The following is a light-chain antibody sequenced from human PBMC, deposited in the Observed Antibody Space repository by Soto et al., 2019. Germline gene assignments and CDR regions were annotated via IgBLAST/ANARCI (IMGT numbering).Light chain of an antibody. Sequence: EIVLTQSPATLSLFPGERATLSCRASQTVRTYLAWYQQKPGQAPRLLISDAFNRATGIPARFSGSGSGTDFTLTISSLKPEDFSVYYCQQRINRPRRTFGQGTRLEIK. CDR1: QTVRTY. J-gene: IGKJ5*01. CDR2: DAF. V-gene: IGKV3-11*01. CDR3: QQRINRPRRT.